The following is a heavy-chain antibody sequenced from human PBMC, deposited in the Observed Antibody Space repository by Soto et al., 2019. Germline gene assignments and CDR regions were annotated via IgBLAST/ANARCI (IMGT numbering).Heavy chain of an antibody. V-gene: IGHV1-24*01. CDR1: GYTLAEFS. J-gene: IGHJ5*02. D-gene: IGHD3-3*01. CDR2: FDPEDGET. CDR3: ATAIRFLEWLSTRDNWFDP. Sequence: GASVKVSCRVSGYTLAEFSMHWVRQAPGKGLEWMGGFDPEDGETIYAQKFQGRVTMTEDTSTDTAYMELSSLRSEDTAVYYCATAIRFLEWLSTRDNWFDPWGQGTLVTVSS.